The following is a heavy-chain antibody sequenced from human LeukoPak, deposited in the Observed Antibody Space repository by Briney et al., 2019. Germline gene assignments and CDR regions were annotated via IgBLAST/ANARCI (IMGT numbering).Heavy chain of an antibody. Sequence: GGSLRLSCAASGFTFSSYAMHWVRQAPGKGLEWVAVISYDGSNKYYADSVKGRFTISRDNSKNTLYLQMNSLRAEDTAVYYCAREYYDSSGHYYYGMDVWGQGTTVTVSS. CDR2: ISYDGSNK. D-gene: IGHD3-22*01. CDR1: GFTFSSYA. CDR3: AREYYDSSGHYYYGMDV. J-gene: IGHJ6*02. V-gene: IGHV3-30-3*01.